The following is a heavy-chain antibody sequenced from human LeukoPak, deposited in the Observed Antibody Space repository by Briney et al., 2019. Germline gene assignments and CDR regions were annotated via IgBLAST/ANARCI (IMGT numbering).Heavy chain of an antibody. CDR1: GVSINSLY. D-gene: IGHD3-22*01. CDR2: IYDSGIT. Sequence: PSETLSLTRSVSGVSINSLYFIWIRQSPGKGLEWIGCIYDSGITKYNPSLKSRVTISVDTSKNQFSLRLRSVTAADTAVYFCARAYSSASWFDPWGQGTLVTVSS. J-gene: IGHJ5*02. CDR3: ARAYSSASWFDP. V-gene: IGHV4-59*11.